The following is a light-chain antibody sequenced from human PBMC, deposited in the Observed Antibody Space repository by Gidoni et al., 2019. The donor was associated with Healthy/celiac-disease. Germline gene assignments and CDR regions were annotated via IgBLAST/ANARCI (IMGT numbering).Light chain of an antibody. V-gene: IGKV1-5*03. CDR1: QSISSW. CDR2: KAS. Sequence: DIQMTQSPSNLSASVGDRVTITCRASQSISSWLAWYQQKPGKAPKLLIYKASSLESGVPSRFSGSGSGTEFTLTISSLHPDDFATYYCQQYNSYSGLTFGGGTKVEIK. J-gene: IGKJ4*01. CDR3: QQYNSYSGLT.